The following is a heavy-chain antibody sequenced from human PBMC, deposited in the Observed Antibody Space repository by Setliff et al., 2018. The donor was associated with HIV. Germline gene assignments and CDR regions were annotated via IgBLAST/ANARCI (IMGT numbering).Heavy chain of an antibody. V-gene: IGHV3-48*03. CDR3: ARDSPWPKGGLNY. CDR1: GFTFSSNE. Sequence: GGSLRLSCVASGFTFSSNEMNWVRKAPGKGLEWVSSISGSGSVIHYADSVKGRFTISRDNAKNLLFLQMNSLRAEDTAVYYCARDSPWPKGGLNYWGQGTLVTVSS. D-gene: IGHD3-16*01. J-gene: IGHJ4*02. CDR2: ISGSGSVI.